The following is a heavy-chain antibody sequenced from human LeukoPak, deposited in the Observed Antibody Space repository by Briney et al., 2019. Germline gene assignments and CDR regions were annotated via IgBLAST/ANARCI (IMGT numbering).Heavy chain of an antibody. J-gene: IGHJ6*02. CDR2: ISSSSSYI. D-gene: IGHD5-12*01. CDR3: AREGNSGYDTPYYYYYGMDV. CDR1: GFTFSSYS. Sequence: GGSLRLSCAASGFTFSSYSMNWVRQAPGKGLEWVSSISSSSSYIYYADSVKGRFTISRDNAKNSLYLQMNSLRAEDTAVYYCAREGNSGYDTPYYYYYGMDVWGQGTTVTVSS. V-gene: IGHV3-21*01.